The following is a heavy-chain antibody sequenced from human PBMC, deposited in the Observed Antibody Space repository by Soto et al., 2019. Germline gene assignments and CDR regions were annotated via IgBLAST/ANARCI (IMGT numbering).Heavy chain of an antibody. CDR2: INPNSGGT. CDR3: ARLYSSSRDGRLAP. CDR1: GYTFTGYY. D-gene: IGHD6-13*01. Sequence: ASVKVSCKASGYTFTGYYMHWVRQAPGQGLEWMGWINPNSGGTNYAQKFQGWVTMTRDTSISTAYMELSRLRSDDTAVYYCARLYSSSRDGRLAPWGQGTLVTVSS. J-gene: IGHJ5*02. V-gene: IGHV1-2*04.